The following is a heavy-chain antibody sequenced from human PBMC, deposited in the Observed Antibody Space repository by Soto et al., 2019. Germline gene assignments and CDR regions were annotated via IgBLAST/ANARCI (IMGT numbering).Heavy chain of an antibody. J-gene: IGHJ6*02. CDR3: WLYCTNGVVCRGGMDV. V-gene: IGHV3-21*01. D-gene: IGHD2-8*01. Sequence: EVQLVESGGGLVKPGGSLRLSCAASGFTFSSYSMNWVRQAPGKGLEWVSSISSSSSYIYYADSVKGRFTIFRDNAKNSLYLKMNSLRAEDTAVYYCWLYCTNGVVCRGGMDVWGQGTTVTVSS. CDR2: ISSSSSYI. CDR1: GFTFSSYS.